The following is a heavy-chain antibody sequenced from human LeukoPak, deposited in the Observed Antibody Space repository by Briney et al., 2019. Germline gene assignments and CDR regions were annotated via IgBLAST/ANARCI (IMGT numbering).Heavy chain of an antibody. CDR1: GFTFSSYS. CDR3: ARDGGIAAAVIDY. J-gene: IGHJ4*02. Sequence: PGGSLRLSCAASGFTFSSYSMNWVRQAPGKGLEWVSSISSSSYIYYADSVKGRFTISRDNAKNSLYLQMNSLRAEDTAVYYCARDGGIAAAVIDYWGQGTLVTVSS. D-gene: IGHD6-13*01. V-gene: IGHV3-21*01. CDR2: ISSSSYI.